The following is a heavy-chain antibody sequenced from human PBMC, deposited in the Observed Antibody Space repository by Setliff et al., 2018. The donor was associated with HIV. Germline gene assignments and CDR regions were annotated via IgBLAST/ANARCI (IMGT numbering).Heavy chain of an antibody. V-gene: IGHV4-34*01. CDR2: VHHSGST. CDR3: ARGHLHDTSGYYGYYFDY. J-gene: IGHJ4*02. CDR1: GGSFSGFY. Sequence: PSETLSLTCAVYGGSFSGFYWSWIRQPPGKGLEWIGEVHHSGSTNYNPSLKSRVTISVDTSKNQVSLRLSPVTAADTAVYYCARGHLHDTSGYYGYYFDYWGQGTLVTVSS. D-gene: IGHD3-22*01.